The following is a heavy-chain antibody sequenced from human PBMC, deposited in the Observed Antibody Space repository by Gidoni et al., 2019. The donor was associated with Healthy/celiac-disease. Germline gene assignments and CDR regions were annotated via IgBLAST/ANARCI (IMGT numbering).Heavy chain of an antibody. CDR1: GYSIRSGYY. D-gene: IGHD6-13*01. Sequence: QVQLQESGPGLVKPSETLSLTCTVTGYSIRSGYYWGWIRQPPGKGLEWIGSIYPSGSTYYNPSLKSRVTISVDTSKNQFSLKLSSVTAADTAVYYCARVGELTTAAGIFDYWGQGTLVTVSS. CDR3: ARVGELTTAAGIFDY. V-gene: IGHV4-38-2*02. CDR2: IYPSGST. J-gene: IGHJ4*02.